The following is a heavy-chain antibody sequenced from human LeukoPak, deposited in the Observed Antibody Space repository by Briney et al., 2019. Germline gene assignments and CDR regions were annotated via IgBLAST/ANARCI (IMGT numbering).Heavy chain of an antibody. V-gene: IGHV4-39*01. CDR3: ARESFGGASYLDP. D-gene: IGHD2-21*01. J-gene: IGHJ5*02. CDR1: GGSISSSSFY. Sequence: SEPLSLTCTVSGGSISSSSFYWGWIRQPPGMGLEWIGSVYYSRSRSTFYNPSLRSRLTISVDTSQNQFSLKLRSVTAADTAVYFCARESFGGASYLDPWGQGTLVTVSS. CDR2: VYYSRSRST.